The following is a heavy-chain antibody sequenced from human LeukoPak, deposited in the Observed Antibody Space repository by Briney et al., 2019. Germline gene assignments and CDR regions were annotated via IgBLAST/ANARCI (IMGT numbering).Heavy chain of an antibody. J-gene: IGHJ4*02. V-gene: IGHV1-2*02. CDR2: LNPRSGAT. D-gene: IGHD5-12*01. CDR3: ARDHRRGSTGYDMPAD. CDR1: GYTFVDYY. Sequence: ASVKVSCKASGYTFVDYYLYWVQQAPGQGLEWMGWLNPRSGATNYAQKFQARVTMTRDTSINTAYMELSRLRSDDTAVYYCARDHRRGSTGYDMPADWGQGTLVTVSS.